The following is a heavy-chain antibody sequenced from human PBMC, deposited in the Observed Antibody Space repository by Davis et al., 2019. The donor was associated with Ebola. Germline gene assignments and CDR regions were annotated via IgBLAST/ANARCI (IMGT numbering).Heavy chain of an antibody. Sequence: SSVQVSCKASRGIFSNSAINWARRAPGQGLEWVVVFIPHFPPAHYPQKFQGRVIMTADTSTGTAYMELNSLRSEDTAVDYCGRGGPGDDFWNGLMAHWGQGTLVTVSS. CDR3: GRGGPGDDFWNGLMAH. V-gene: IGHV1-69*06. CDR1: RGIFSNSA. CDR2: FIPHFPPA. D-gene: IGHD3-3*01. J-gene: IGHJ4*02.